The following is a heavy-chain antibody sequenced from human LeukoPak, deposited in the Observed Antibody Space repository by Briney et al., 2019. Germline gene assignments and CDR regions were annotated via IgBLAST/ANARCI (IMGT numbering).Heavy chain of an antibody. V-gene: IGHV1-24*01. D-gene: IGHD6-6*01. J-gene: IGHJ4*02. CDR3: APRMAARPGYSD. CDR1: GYTLTELS. CDR2: FDPEDGET. Sequence: ASVKVSCKVSGYTLTELSMHWVRQAPGKGLGWMGGFDPEDGETIYAQKFQGRVTMTEDTSTDTAYMELSSLRSEDTAVYYCAPRMAARPGYSDWGQGTLVTVSS.